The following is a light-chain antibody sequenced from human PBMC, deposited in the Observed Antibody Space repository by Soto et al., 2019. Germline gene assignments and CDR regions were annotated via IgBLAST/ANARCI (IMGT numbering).Light chain of an antibody. CDR3: QQYNNWPPIT. CDR2: GAS. V-gene: IGKV3D-15*01. CDR1: QSINRN. Sequence: EIVMTQSPATLSVSPGERVTLSCRASQSINRNLAWYQQKPGQAPRLLIHGASTRATGIPARFSGSGSGTEFTLTISSLQSEDFAVYYWQQYNNWPPITFGQGTRLEIK. J-gene: IGKJ5*01.